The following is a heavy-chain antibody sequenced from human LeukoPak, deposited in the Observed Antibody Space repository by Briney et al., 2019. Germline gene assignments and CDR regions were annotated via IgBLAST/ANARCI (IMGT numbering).Heavy chain of an antibody. CDR1: GGSIRGYY. Sequence: SETLSLTCNVSGGSIRGYYWSWIRQPPGKGLEWIGYIYSSGSTNYNPSLKSRVTMSVDTSKNQFSLKVSSVTAADTAVYYCARQSDDSSGSFPNRRSPFDYWGQGTLVTVSS. CDR3: ARQSDDSSGSFPNRRSPFDY. J-gene: IGHJ4*02. D-gene: IGHD3-22*01. V-gene: IGHV4-59*08. CDR2: IYSSGST.